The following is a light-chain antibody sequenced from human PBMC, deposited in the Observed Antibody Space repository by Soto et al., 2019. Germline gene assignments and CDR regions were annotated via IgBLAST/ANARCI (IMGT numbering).Light chain of an antibody. CDR1: QSVSNN. V-gene: IGKV3-15*01. CDR3: LT. Sequence: EIVMTQSPATLSVSPGERATLSCRASQSVSNNLAWYQQKPGQAPRLLIYGASTRATGIPARFSGSGSGTEFTLTISSLQSEDFNTWSPLTFGGGTKVETK. J-gene: IGKJ4*01. CDR2: GAS.